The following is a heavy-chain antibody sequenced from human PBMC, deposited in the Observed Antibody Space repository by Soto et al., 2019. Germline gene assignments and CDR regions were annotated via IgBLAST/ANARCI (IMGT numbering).Heavy chain of an antibody. J-gene: IGHJ6*02. V-gene: IGHV1-2*02. D-gene: IGHD1-26*01. CDR1: GYTFAGYY. CDR2: INPNSGGT. CDR3: AGGPYSGSSTSLPYYSAMDV. Sequence: ASVKVSCKASGYTFAGYYMHWVRQAPGQGLEWMGWINPNSGGTNYAQKFQGRVTMTRDTSISTAYMEVNRLISDDTAVYYCAGGPYSGSSTSLPYYSAMDVWGQGTTVTVSS.